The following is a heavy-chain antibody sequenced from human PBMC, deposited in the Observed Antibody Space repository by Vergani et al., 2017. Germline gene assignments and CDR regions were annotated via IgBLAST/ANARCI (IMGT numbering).Heavy chain of an antibody. Sequence: QVQLQQWGAGLLKPSETLSLTCAVYGGSFSGYYWSWIRQPPGKGLEWIGEINHSGSTNYNPSLKSRVTISVDTSKNQLSLKLSSVTAADTAVYYCARGGRAKHLARAGVGWPYYFDYWGQGTLVTVSS. J-gene: IGHJ4*02. D-gene: IGHD3-3*01. V-gene: IGHV4-34*01. CDR2: INHSGST. CDR1: GGSFSGYY. CDR3: ARGGRAKHLARAGVGWPYYFDY.